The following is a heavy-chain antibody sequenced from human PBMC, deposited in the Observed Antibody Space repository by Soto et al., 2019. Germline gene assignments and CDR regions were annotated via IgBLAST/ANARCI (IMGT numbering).Heavy chain of an antibody. Sequence: QVQLVESGGGVVQPGRSLRLSCAASGFTFSSYGMHWVRQAPGKGLEWVAVISYDGSNKYYADSVKGRFTISRDNSKNTLYLQMNSLRAEDTAVYYCAKDREATVTTDLYYYYGMDVWGQGTTVTVSS. D-gene: IGHD4-17*01. V-gene: IGHV3-30*18. CDR1: GFTFSSYG. CDR3: AKDREATVTTDLYYYYGMDV. J-gene: IGHJ6*02. CDR2: ISYDGSNK.